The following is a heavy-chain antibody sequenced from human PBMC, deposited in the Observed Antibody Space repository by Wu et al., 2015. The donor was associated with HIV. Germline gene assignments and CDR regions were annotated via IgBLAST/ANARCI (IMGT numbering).Heavy chain of an antibody. CDR1: GYTFTTYY. CDR2: INLSGGST. J-gene: IGHJ4*02. CDR3: ARGGYSGYDELGY. D-gene: IGHD5-12*01. V-gene: IGHV1-46*01. Sequence: QVQLVQSGAEVKKPGASVKVSCKASGYTFTTYYMHWVRQAPGQGLEWMGIINLSGGSTTYAQKFQGRVTMTRDTSTSTVYMELSSLRSEDTAVYYCARGGYSGYDELGYWGQGNAGHRSPQ.